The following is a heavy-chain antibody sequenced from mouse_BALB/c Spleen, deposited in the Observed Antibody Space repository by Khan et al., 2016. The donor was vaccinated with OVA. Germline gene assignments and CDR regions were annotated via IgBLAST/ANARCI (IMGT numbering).Heavy chain of an antibody. CDR2: ISYIGST. D-gene: IGHD1-1*01. V-gene: IGHV3-2*02. CDR3: ERGKYYDYAKDY. CDR1: GHSTTSYYA. J-gene: IGHJ4*01. Sequence: EVQLQEPGPGPVKLSQSLSLTCTVTGHSTTSYYAWNWIRQLPGNKLEWMCYISYIGSTSYNPSLKSLISIIRDTSHNQFFLQLNSVLIEDAATYCSERGKYYDYAKDYLDQGTSVTVSS.